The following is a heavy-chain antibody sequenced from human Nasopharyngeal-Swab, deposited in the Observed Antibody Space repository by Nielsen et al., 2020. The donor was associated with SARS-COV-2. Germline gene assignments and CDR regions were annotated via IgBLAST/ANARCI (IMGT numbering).Heavy chain of an antibody. CDR3: VRATNLGGSLWVPDY. D-gene: IGHD5-12*01. V-gene: IGHV3-23*01. J-gene: IGHJ4*02. CDR1: GFTFSSYA. Sequence: GGSLRLSCAASGFTFSSYAMNWVRQAPGKGLEWVSAISRTSSTYYADSVKGRFTVSRDNAKNTLYLQMKSLRAEDTALYYCVRATNLGGSLWVPDYWGQGTLVTVSS. CDR2: ISRTSST.